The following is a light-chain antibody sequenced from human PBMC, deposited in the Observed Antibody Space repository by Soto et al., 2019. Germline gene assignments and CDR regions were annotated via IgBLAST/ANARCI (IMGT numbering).Light chain of an antibody. CDR2: RHN. CDR1: SSNIGSNY. J-gene: IGLJ2*01. Sequence: QSVLTQPPSASGTPGQRVTISCSGSSSNIGSNYVYWYHQLPGTAPNLVIYRHNQRPSGVPDRISGSKSGTSASLAISGLRSEDEADYYWAAWDDRLSGLVFGRGTKLTVL. V-gene: IGLV1-47*01. CDR3: AAWDDRLSGLV.